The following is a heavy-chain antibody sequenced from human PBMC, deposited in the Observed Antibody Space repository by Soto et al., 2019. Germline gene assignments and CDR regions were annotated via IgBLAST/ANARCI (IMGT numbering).Heavy chain of an antibody. Sequence: PSETLSLTCAVSGDSMSSSDYYWGWIRQPPGKGLEWIGSIYYSGSTYYNTSLQSRVAISVDTSKNQFSLKLKSVTAADTAIYYCARRMVNIRTFYSGLKTHCFDYWGQGAPVTVSS. J-gene: IGHJ4*02. V-gene: IGHV4-39*01. CDR3: ARRMVNIRTFYSGLKTHCFDY. CDR2: IYYSGST. D-gene: IGHD5-18*01. CDR1: GDSMSSSDYY.